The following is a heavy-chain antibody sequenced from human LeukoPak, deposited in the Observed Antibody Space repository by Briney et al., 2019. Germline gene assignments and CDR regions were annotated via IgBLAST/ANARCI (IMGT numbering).Heavy chain of an antibody. CDR2: IIPIFGTA. Sequence: ASVKVSCKASGYTFTSYYLHWVRQAPGQGLEWMGGIIPIFGTANYAQKFQGRVTLTADESTSTASMELSSLRSEDTAVYYCARDLTDHYYGRDYYYYMDVWGKGTTVTISS. CDR3: ARDLTDHYYGRDYYYYMDV. CDR1: GYTFTSYY. V-gene: IGHV1-69*13. D-gene: IGHD3-10*01. J-gene: IGHJ6*03.